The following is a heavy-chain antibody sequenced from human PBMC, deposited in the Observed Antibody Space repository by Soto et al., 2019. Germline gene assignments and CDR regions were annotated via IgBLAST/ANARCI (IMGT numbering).Heavy chain of an antibody. Sequence: EVQLVESGGGLVHPGGSLRLSCAASGFIVSSSYMSYVRQAPGKGLEWVSIIYNDGSTYYADSVKGRFTISRDNSKNTPYLQIVSRRAEDTAVYDCARDSYSRYWGQGTMVTVSS. CDR2: IYNDGST. V-gene: IGHV3-66*01. CDR1: GFIVSSSY. J-gene: IGHJ4*02. CDR3: ARDSYSRY. D-gene: IGHD2-15*01.